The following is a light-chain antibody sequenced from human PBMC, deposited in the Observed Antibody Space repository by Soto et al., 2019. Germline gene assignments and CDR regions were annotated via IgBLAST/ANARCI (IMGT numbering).Light chain of an antibody. V-gene: IGKV3-15*01. Sequence: EIVVTQSPDTLSVSPGERATLSCRASQSVSTNVAWYQQKPGQAPRLLIYGPSTRASGVPARFSGSGSGTEFTLTISSLQSEDFAVYYCQQYNNWPSWTFGQGTKVDI. CDR3: QQYNNWPSWT. J-gene: IGKJ1*01. CDR2: GPS. CDR1: QSVSTN.